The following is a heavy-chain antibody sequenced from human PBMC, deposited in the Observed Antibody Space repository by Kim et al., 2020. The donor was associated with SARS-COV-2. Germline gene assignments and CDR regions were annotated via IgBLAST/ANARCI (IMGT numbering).Heavy chain of an antibody. Sequence: NPSLRSRVTISVDKPTNQCSLKLSSVTAADTAVYYCAILDSDSGKYFWFDPWGQGTLVTVSS. CDR3: AILDSDSGKYFWFDP. V-gene: IGHV4-4*02. J-gene: IGHJ5*02. D-gene: IGHD1-26*01.